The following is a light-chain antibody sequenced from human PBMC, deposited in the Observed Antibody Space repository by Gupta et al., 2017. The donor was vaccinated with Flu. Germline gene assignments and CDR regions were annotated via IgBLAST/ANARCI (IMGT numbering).Light chain of an antibody. CDR1: SGSIATNY. V-gene: IGLV6-57*01. CDR2: EDS. Sequence: CTRSSGSIATNYVQWYQQRPGSSPATVIYEDSRRPSEVPDRFSGSIDSSSNSASLTISGLKTEDEAEYFCQSYDSFNREVVFGGGTKLTVL. CDR3: QSYDSFNREVV. J-gene: IGLJ3*02.